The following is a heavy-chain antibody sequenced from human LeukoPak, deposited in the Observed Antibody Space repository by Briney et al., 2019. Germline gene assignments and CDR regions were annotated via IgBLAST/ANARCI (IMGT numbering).Heavy chain of an antibody. Sequence: GGSLRLSCAASRFTFSRYAMSWVRQAPGKGLEWVSAVNNKGDNKYYADSVRGRFTISRDSSKNTLYLQMDSLRAEDTAVYYCAKDVRGGPIVGAGSVDYWGQGTLVTVSS. J-gene: IGHJ4*02. CDR3: AKDVRGGPIVGAGSVDY. D-gene: IGHD1-26*01. CDR1: RFTFSRYA. CDR2: VNNKGDNK. V-gene: IGHV3-23*01.